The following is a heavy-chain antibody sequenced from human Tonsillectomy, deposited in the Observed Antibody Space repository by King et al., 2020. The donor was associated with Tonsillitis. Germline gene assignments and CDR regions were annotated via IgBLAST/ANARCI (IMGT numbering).Heavy chain of an antibody. J-gene: IGHJ4*02. CDR1: GFTVSSNY. CDR2: IYSGGSI. D-gene: IGHD5-24*01. V-gene: IGHV3-53*01. CDR3: AKGMSTITAFDY. Sequence: VQLVESGGGLIQPGGSLRLSCAASGFTVSSNYMSWVRQAPGKGLRWVSVIYSGGSIYYADSGKGRFTIYRDNSKNTLYLQMNSLTAEDTAIYYCAKGMSTITAFDYWGQGTLVTVSS.